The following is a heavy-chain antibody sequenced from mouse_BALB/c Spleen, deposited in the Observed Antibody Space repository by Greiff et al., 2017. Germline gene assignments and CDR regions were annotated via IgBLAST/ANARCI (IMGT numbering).Heavy chain of an antibody. CDR1: GFTFSSFG. CDR3: ARLRDYDGWYFDV. D-gene: IGHD2-4*01. Sequence: EVQGVESGGGLVQPGGSRKLSCAASGFTFSSFGMHWVRQAPEKGLEWVAYISSGSSTIYYADTVKGRFTISRDNPKNILFLQMTSLRSEDTAMYYCARLRDYDGWYFDVWGAGTTVTVSS. J-gene: IGHJ1*01. CDR2: ISSGSSTI. V-gene: IGHV5-17*02.